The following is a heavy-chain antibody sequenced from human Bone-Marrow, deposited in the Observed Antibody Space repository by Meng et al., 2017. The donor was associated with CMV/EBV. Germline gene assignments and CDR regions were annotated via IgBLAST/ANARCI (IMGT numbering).Heavy chain of an antibody. D-gene: IGHD3-3*01. Sequence: YAISWVRQAPGQGLEWLGGIIPIFGTANYAQKFQGRVTITTDESTSTAYMELSSLRSEDTAVYYCARDLTFSISDQFLEWSPGSMDVWGQGTTVTVSS. J-gene: IGHJ6*02. CDR2: IIPIFGTA. CDR1: YA. CDR3: ARDLTFSISDQFLEWSPGSMDV. V-gene: IGHV1-69*05.